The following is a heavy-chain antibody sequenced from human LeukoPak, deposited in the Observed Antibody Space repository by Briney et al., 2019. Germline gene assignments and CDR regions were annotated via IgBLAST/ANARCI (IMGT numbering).Heavy chain of an antibody. D-gene: IGHD3-3*01. Sequence: PGGSLRLSCAASGFTFRGFLMSWVRQTPGKGLEWVANIKQDGSEKYYADSVKGRFTISRDNTKNSLSLQMNSLRAEDTAVYYCAKDQRNTIFGVVIIPGDYFDYWGQGTLVTVSS. CDR2: IKQDGSEK. CDR1: GFTFRGFL. J-gene: IGHJ4*02. CDR3: AKDQRNTIFGVVIIPGDYFDY. V-gene: IGHV3-7*01.